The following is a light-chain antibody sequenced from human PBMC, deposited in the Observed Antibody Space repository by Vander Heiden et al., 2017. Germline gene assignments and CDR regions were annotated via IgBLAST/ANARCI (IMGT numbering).Light chain of an antibody. CDR2: KDS. CDR3: QSADSSGADVV. V-gene: IGLV3-25*03. J-gene: IGLJ2*01. Sequence: SYELPHPPSVSVSPGQTARLTCHGDAWPKQYAVWYQQQPGQAPVLVMYKDSERSSGIPDRFSGSSSGTTVTLTISGVQAEDEADYYCQSADSSGADVVFGGGTKLTVL. CDR1: AWPKQY.